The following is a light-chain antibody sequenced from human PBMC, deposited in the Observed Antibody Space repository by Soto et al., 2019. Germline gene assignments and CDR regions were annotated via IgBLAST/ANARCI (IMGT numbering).Light chain of an antibody. V-gene: IGKV3-20*01. CDR2: DVS. J-gene: IGKJ4*01. CDR3: QQYFTSPPRLT. CDR1: QSVSSTY. Sequence: EIVLTQSPGTLSLSPGERATLSCRASQSVSSTYLAWYQQKPGQAPRLLVYDVSTRATGIPDRFSGSGSGTDFTLTISSLEPEDFAVYYCQQYFTSPPRLTFGGGTKVEIK.